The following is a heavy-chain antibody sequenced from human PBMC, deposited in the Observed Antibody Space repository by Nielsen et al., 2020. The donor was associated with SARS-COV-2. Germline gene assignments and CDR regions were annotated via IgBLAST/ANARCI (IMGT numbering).Heavy chain of an antibody. D-gene: IGHD2-2*02. Sequence: VRQAPGKGLEWVSSISSSSSYIYYADSVKGRFTISRDNAKNSLYLQMNSLRAEDTAVYYCARDLKGDIVVVPAAISEDDWIDPWGQGTLVTVSS. CDR2: ISSSSSYI. V-gene: IGHV3-21*01. CDR3: ARDLKGDIVVVPAAISEDDWIDP. J-gene: IGHJ5*02.